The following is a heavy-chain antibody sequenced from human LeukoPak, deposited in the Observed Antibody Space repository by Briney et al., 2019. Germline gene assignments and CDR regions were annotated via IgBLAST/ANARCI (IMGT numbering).Heavy chain of an antibody. CDR2: ISGSGGST. CDR1: GFTFSSYG. V-gene: IGHV3-23*01. D-gene: IGHD3-16*02. J-gene: IGHJ4*02. CDR3: AKGGSYRSQPYFDY. Sequence: GGSLRLSCAASGFTFSSYGMSWVRQAPGEGLEWVSAISGSGGSTYYADSVKGRFTISRDNSKNTVYLQMNSLRAEDTAVYYCAKGGSYRSQPYFDYWGQGTPVTVSS.